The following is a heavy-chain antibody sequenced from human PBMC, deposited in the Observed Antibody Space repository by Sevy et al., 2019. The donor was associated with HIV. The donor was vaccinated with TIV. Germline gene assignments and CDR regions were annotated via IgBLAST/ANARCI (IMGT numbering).Heavy chain of an antibody. D-gene: IGHD5-18*01. Sequence: GGSLRLSCAASGFTVSSNYMSWVRQAPGKGLEWVSVIYSGGSTYYADSVKGRFTISRDNSKNTLYLQMNSLRAEDTAVYYWARVAGYSYAKGLPFDYWGQGTLVTVSS. J-gene: IGHJ4*02. CDR3: ARVAGYSYAKGLPFDY. CDR1: GFTVSSNY. CDR2: IYSGGST. V-gene: IGHV3-53*01.